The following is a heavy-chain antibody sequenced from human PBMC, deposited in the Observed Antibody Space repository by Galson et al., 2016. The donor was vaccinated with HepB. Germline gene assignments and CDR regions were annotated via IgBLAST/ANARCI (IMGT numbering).Heavy chain of an antibody. CDR2: ISGPGTTT. CDR1: GFTFTAYV. Sequence: SLRLSCAASGFTFTAYVMAWVRQTPEKGPEWVSTISGPGTTTFYADSAKGRFTMSRDNAENTVSLLMSGLRVEDTAVYYCAKLDYGDYGHLAGVPYRGAFDVWGQGTTVTVSS. CDR3: AKLDYGDYGHLAGVPYRGAFDV. J-gene: IGHJ3*01. V-gene: IGHV3-23*01. D-gene: IGHD4-17*01.